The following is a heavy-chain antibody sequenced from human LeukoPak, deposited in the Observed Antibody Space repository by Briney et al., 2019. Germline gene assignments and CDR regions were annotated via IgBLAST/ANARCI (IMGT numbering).Heavy chain of an antibody. J-gene: IGHJ6*02. V-gene: IGHV4-31*03. Sequence: SETLSLTCTVSGGSISSGGYYWSWIRQHPGTGLEWIGYIYYSGSTYYNPSLKSRVTISVDTSKNQFSLKLSSVTAADTAVYYCARDIVVVVAATPDLYGMDVWGQGTTVTVSS. CDR3: ARDIVVVVAATPDLYGMDV. CDR1: GGSISSGGYY. CDR2: IYYSGST. D-gene: IGHD2-15*01.